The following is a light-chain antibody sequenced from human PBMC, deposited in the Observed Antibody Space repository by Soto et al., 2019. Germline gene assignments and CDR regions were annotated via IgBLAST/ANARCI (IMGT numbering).Light chain of an antibody. CDR2: GVT. Sequence: QSVLTQPASVSGSPGQSITISCTGTSSDVGGYNYVSWYQQHPGKAPKLMIYGVTNRPSGVSNRFSGSKSGNTASLTISGLQAEDESDYYCSSYTSSTTLSVVFGGGTKLTVL. CDR1: SSDVGGYNY. CDR3: SSYTSSTTLSVV. V-gene: IGLV2-14*01. J-gene: IGLJ2*01.